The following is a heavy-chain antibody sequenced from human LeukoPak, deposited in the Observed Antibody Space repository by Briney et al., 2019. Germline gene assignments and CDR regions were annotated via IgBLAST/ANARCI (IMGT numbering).Heavy chain of an antibody. V-gene: IGHV3-23*01. CDR2: ISGSGGIT. CDR1: GFTFNNYA. CDR3: ARARTTRGFDY. D-gene: IGHD4-17*01. Sequence: GGSPRLSCAASGFTFNNYAMYWVRQAPGKGPEWVSGISGSGGITYYAESVEGRFTIFRDNSKNTLYLQMNSLRAEDTAVYYCARARTTRGFDYWGQGTLVTVSS. J-gene: IGHJ4*02.